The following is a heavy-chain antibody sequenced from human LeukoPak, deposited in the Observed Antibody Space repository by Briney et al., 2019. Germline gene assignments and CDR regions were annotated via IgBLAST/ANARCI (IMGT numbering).Heavy chain of an antibody. J-gene: IGHJ3*02. CDR1: GFTFSSYS. CDR3: ARDRRFGELFKPDRPAFDI. Sequence: GGSLRLSCAASGFTFSSYSMNWVRQAPGKGLEWVSSISSSSSYIYYADSVKGRFTISRDNAKNSLYLQMNSLRAEDTAVYYCARDRRFGELFKPDRPAFDIWGQGTMVTVSS. V-gene: IGHV3-21*01. D-gene: IGHD3-10*01. CDR2: ISSSSSYI.